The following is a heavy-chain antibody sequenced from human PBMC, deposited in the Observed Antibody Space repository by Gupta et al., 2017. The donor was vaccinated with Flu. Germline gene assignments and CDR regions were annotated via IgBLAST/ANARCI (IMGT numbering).Heavy chain of an antibody. J-gene: IGHJ4*02. D-gene: IGHD6-19*01. CDR2: MDDRGRT. V-gene: IGHV4-59*08. CDR3: ARSLHGSGWGDFDY. Sequence: QVQLQESGPGLVRPSETLSLTCTVSRGFMNVYYWGWIRQPSGKGLEWIGNMDDRGRTNYNPSLKSRITTSVDTSTNKFSLQLRSVTAADTAVYYCARSLHGSGWGDFDYWGQGIMVTVSS. CDR1: RGFMNVYY.